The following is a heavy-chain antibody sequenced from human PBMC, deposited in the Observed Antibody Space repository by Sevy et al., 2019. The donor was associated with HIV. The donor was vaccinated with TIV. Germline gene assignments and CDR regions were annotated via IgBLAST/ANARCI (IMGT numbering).Heavy chain of an antibody. J-gene: IGHJ4*02. Sequence: GGSLRLSCAASGFTFSGSAMHWVRQASGKGLEWVGRIRMKANAYATSYATLVKGRFTVSRDDSKNTAYLQMNNLKTEDTALYYCAYSGSSSEGYYFDYWGQGTLVTVSS. CDR2: IRMKANAYAT. CDR3: AYSGSSSEGYYFDY. V-gene: IGHV3-73*01. D-gene: IGHD1-26*01. CDR1: GFTFSGSA.